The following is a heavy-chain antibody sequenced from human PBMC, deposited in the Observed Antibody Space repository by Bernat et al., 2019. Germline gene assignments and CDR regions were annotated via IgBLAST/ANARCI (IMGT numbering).Heavy chain of an antibody. CDR1: GFTFSSYS. Sequence: EVQLVESGGGLVKPGGSLRLSCAASGFTFSSYSMNWVRQAPGKGLEWVSSISSSSSYKTYADSVKGRFTISRDNAKNSLYLQMNSLRAEDTAVYYCARDRAYFDWLADYWGQGTLVTVSS. V-gene: IGHV3-21*01. CDR3: ARDRAYFDWLADY. J-gene: IGHJ4*02. CDR2: ISSSSSYK. D-gene: IGHD3-9*01.